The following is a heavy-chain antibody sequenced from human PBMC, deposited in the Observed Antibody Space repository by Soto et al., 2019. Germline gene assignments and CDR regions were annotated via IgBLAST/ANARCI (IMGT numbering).Heavy chain of an antibody. CDR2: ISGSGGST. CDR1: GFTFSGYA. D-gene: IGHD3-10*01. Sequence: PGGSLRLSCAASGFTFSGYAMSWVRQAPGKGLEWVSAISGSGGSTYYADSVKGRFTISRDNSKNTLYLQMNSLRAEDTAVYYCAKDXVLWFGELLLYYYGMDVWGQGTTVTVSS. J-gene: IGHJ6*02. CDR3: AKDXVLWFGELLLYYYGMDV. V-gene: IGHV3-23*01.